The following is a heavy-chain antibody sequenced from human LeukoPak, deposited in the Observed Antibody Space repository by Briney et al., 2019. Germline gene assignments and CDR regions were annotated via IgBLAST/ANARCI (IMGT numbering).Heavy chain of an antibody. Sequence: PGGSLRLSCAASGFTFRSYWMSCVRHAPGKGLEWVANIKEDGSEKYYVDSVKGRFTVFRDNAKKSLYLQMNSLRDEDTAVYYCATPMRFDYWGQGTLVTVSS. CDR2: IKEDGSEK. V-gene: IGHV3-7*05. CDR1: GFTFRSYW. CDR3: ATPMRFDY. J-gene: IGHJ4*02.